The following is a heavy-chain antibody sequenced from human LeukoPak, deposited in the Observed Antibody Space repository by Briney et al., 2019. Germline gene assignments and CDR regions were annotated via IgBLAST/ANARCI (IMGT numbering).Heavy chain of an antibody. CDR3: ASGYYDSSGYSVIDY. CDR2: IYSGGST. J-gene: IGHJ4*02. Sequence: GGSLRLSCAASGFTVSSNYMSRVRQAPGKGLEWVSLIYSGGSTYYADSVKGRFTISRDISKNTLYLQMNSLRAEDTAVYYCASGYYDSSGYSVIDYWGQGTLVTVSS. CDR1: GFTVSSNY. D-gene: IGHD3-22*01. V-gene: IGHV3-53*01.